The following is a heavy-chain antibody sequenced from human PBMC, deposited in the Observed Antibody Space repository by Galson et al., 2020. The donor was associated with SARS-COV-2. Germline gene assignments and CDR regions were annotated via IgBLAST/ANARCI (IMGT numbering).Heavy chain of an antibody. D-gene: IGHD2-15*01. V-gene: IGHV3-43*01. Sequence: GESLKISCAASGFTFDDYTMQWVRQAPGKGLEWVSLISWDETRTRYADSVKGRFTISRDNSKNSLYLQMNSLRPEDTAVYYCAKDIEFAGDPDGNFFYGMDVWGQGTTVTVSS. CDR3: AKDIEFAGDPDGNFFYGMDV. CDR1: GFTFDDYT. J-gene: IGHJ6*02. CDR2: ISWDETRT.